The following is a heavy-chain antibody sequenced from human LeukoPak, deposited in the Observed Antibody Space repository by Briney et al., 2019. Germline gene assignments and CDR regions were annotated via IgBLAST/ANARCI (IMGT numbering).Heavy chain of an antibody. CDR2: INWDGGST. D-gene: IGHD1-1*01. CDR3: ARDLSDNWYSIGL. V-gene: IGHV3-20*04. J-gene: IGHJ4*02. Sequence: GGSLRLSCEVSGFTFCDYGMSCVRQAPGKGLEWVSGINWDGGSTFYADSVKGRFTISRDNAKNSLYLQMNSLRVVDTALYYCARDLSDNWYSIGLGGQGTLVTVSS. CDR1: GFTFCDYG.